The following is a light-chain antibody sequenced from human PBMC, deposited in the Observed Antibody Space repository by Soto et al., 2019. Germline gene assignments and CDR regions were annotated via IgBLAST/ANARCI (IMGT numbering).Light chain of an antibody. CDR2: KSS. J-gene: IGKJ1*01. CDR3: QQYNTYWT. Sequence: DIQMTQSPSTLSASIGDRVTITCRASQSISSWLAWYQQKPGKAPKILIYKSSILESGVPSRFSGSGSGTEFSLTISSLQPEDFATYYCQQYNTYWTFAQGTKVEIK. V-gene: IGKV1-5*03. CDR1: QSISSW.